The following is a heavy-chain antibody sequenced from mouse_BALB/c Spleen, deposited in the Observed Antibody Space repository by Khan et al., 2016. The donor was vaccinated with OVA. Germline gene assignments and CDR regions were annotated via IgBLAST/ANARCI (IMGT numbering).Heavy chain of an antibody. CDR2: ISSGGSYT. J-gene: IGHJ4*01. Sequence: EVELVESGGGLVKPGGSLKLSCAASGFTFSSYTMSWVRQTPEKRLEWVATISSGGSYTYYPDSVKGRFTISRDNAKNTLYLQMSSLKSADTAIYYCTGDQNYMYDGRGNAMDYWGQGTSVTVAS. V-gene: IGHV5-6-4*01. CDR1: GFTFSSYT. CDR3: TGDQNYMYDGRGNAMDY. D-gene: IGHD2-14*01.